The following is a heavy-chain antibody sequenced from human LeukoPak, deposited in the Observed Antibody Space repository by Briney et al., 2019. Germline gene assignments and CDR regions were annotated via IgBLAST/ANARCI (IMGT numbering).Heavy chain of an antibody. CDR1: GFTFSSHL. D-gene: IGHD1-26*01. Sequence: AGGSLRLSCAASGFTFSSHLMHWVRQAPGKGLEYVSRISSNGGSTYYADSVKGRFVISRDNSDNTMYLQMGSLRTEDMAVYYCARSSGSYGPFEFWSQGALVTVSS. J-gene: IGHJ4*02. CDR3: ARSSGSYGPFEF. CDR2: ISSNGGST. V-gene: IGHV3-64*02.